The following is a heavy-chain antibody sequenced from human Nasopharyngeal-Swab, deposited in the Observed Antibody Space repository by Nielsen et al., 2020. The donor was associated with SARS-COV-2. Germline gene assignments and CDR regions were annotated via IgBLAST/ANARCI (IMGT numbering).Heavy chain of an antibody. V-gene: IGHV5-51*01. CDR3: ARRGDCNGNPCYSDY. CDR1: GSSFANYW. J-gene: IGHJ4*02. Sequence: GRSLRLSFKASGSSFANYWIGGVRQMPGPGLGWWGLLYPVDSSISYIPSFQGQVTSTVDKSISTTYLQWSTLKASDDATYYCARRGDCNGNPCYSDYWGQGTLVTVSS. D-gene: IGHD2-21*02. CDR2: LYPVDSSI.